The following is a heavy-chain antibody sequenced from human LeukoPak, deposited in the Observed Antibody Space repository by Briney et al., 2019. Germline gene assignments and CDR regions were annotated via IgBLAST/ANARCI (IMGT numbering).Heavy chain of an antibody. CDR1: GFTCSSYS. CDR2: ISSSSSYI. J-gene: IGHJ4*02. D-gene: IGHD3-10*01. Sequence: GGSLRLSCAASGFTCSSYSMNWVRQAPGKGLEWVSSISSSSSYIYYADSVKGRFTISRDNAKNSLYLQMNSLRAEDTAVYYCARAIAGSSGWYFDYWGQGTLVTVSS. CDR3: ARAIAGSSGWYFDY. V-gene: IGHV3-21*01.